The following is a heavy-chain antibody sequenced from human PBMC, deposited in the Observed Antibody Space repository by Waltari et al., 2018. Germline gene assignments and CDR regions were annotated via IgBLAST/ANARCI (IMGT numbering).Heavy chain of an antibody. CDR2: IYHSGST. Sequence: QVQLQESGPGLVKPSETLSLTCAVPGYSISSGYYWGWIRQPPGKGLEWIGSIYHSGSTYYNPSLKSRVTISVDTSKNQFSLKLSSVTAADTAVYYCARLLGITFGGVIATRIDYWGQGTLVTVSS. CDR3: ARLLGITFGGVIATRIDY. D-gene: IGHD3-16*02. V-gene: IGHV4-38-2*01. J-gene: IGHJ4*02. CDR1: GYSISSGYY.